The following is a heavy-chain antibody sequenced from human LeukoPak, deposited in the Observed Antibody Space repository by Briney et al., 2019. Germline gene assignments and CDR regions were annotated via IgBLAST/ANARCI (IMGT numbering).Heavy chain of an antibody. D-gene: IGHD3-9*01. CDR3: AKPKGTGYYNEDYLDY. Sequence: GGSLRLSCAASEFTFSSYSMNWVRQAPGKGLEWVSAISGSGGSTYYADSVKGRFTISRDNSKNTLYLQMNSLRAEDTAVYYCAKPKGTGYYNEDYLDYWGQGTLVTVSS. CDR1: EFTFSSYS. J-gene: IGHJ4*02. CDR2: ISGSGGST. V-gene: IGHV3-23*01.